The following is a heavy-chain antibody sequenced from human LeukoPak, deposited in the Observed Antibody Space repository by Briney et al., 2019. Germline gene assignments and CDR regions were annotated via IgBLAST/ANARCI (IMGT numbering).Heavy chain of an antibody. CDR2: IYYSGST. V-gene: IGHV4-59*12. D-gene: IGHD1-26*01. J-gene: IGHJ5*02. CDR1: GGSISSYY. CDR3: ARDSYLGGSYYQGLSNWFDP. Sequence: PSETLSLTCTVSGGSISSYYWSWIRQPPGKGLEWIGYIYYSGSTNYNPSLKSRVTISVDTSKNQFSLKLSSVTAADTAVYYCARDSYLGGSYYQGLSNWFDPWGQGTLVTVSS.